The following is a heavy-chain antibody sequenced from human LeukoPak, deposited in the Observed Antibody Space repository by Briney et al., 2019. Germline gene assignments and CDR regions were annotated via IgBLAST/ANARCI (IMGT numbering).Heavy chain of an antibody. Sequence: ASVKVSCKASGYTFTSYGTSWVRQAPGQGLEWMGWISAYNGNTNYAQKLQGRVTMTTDTSTSTAYMELRSLRSDDTAVYYCARAEYISSGWYFDLWGRGTLVTVSS. J-gene: IGHJ2*01. CDR1: GYTFTSYG. CDR2: ISAYNGNT. D-gene: IGHD6-6*01. V-gene: IGHV1-18*01. CDR3: ARAEYISSGWYFDL.